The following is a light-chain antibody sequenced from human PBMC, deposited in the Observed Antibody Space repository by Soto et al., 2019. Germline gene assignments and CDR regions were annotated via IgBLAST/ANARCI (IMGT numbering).Light chain of an antibody. J-gene: IGKJ4*01. CDR1: QSVSSSY. V-gene: IGKV3-20*01. CDR3: QQLHSYPLT. CDR2: GAS. Sequence: EIVLTQSPGTLSLSPGERATLSCRASQSVSSSYLAWYQQKPGQAPRLLIYGASSRATGIPDRFSGSGSGTDFTLTISRLEPEDFASYYCQQLHSYPLTFGGGTTVEIK.